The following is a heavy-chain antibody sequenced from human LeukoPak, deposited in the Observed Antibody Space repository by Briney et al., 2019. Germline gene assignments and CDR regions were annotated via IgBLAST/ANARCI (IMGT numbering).Heavy chain of an antibody. Sequence: ASVKVSCKASGYTFTGYYMHWVRLAPGQGLEWMGWINPNSGGTNYAQKFQGRVTMTRYTSISKAYMELRRLRSDDTAVYYCARYGYYMDVWGKGTTVTVSS. J-gene: IGHJ6*03. CDR1: GYTFTGYY. D-gene: IGHD4-17*01. CDR2: INPNSGGT. V-gene: IGHV1-2*02. CDR3: ARYGYYMDV.